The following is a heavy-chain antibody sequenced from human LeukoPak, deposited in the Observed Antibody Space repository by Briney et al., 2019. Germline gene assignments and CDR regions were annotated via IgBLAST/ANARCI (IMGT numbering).Heavy chain of an antibody. V-gene: IGHV3-48*01. Sequence: GGSLRLSCAASGFTFSSHWMHWVRQAPGKGLEWVSYISSSSSTIYYADSVKGRFTISRDNAKNSLYLQMNSLRAEDTAVYYCARDLGGDQLGKFDPWGQGTLVTVSS. CDR1: GFTFSSHW. D-gene: IGHD7-27*01. CDR3: ARDLGGDQLGKFDP. J-gene: IGHJ5*02. CDR2: ISSSSSTI.